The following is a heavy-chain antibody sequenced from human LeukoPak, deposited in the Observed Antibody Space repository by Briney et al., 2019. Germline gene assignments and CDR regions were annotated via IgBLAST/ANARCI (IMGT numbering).Heavy chain of an antibody. J-gene: IGHJ4*02. V-gene: IGHV3-48*01. CDR3: ARKAGYSGYDLDY. Sequence: GGSLRLSCAASGFTFSSYSMNWVRQAPGKGLEWVSYISSSSSTIYYADSVKGRFTISRDNAKNSLYLQMNSLRAEDTAVYYCARKAGYSGYDLDYWGQGTLVTVSS. CDR1: GFTFSSYS. D-gene: IGHD5-12*01. CDR2: ISSSSSTI.